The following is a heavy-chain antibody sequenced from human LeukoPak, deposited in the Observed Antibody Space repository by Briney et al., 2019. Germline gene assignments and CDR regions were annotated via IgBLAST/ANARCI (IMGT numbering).Heavy chain of an antibody. CDR3: ARGDSSGYLTPSDY. D-gene: IGHD6-19*01. J-gene: IGHJ4*02. CDR2: IYYSGNT. CDR1: GVSISSSNSY. Sequence: SETLSLTCTVSGVSISSSNSYWGWIRQPPGKGLEWIGSIYYSGNTYYNASLKSRVTISIDTSKNQFSLKLTSVTAADTAVYYCARGDSSGYLTPSDYWGQGTLVTVSS. V-gene: IGHV4-39*01.